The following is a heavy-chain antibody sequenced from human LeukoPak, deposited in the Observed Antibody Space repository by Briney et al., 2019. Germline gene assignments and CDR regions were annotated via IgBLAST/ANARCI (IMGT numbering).Heavy chain of an antibody. V-gene: IGHV3-30*02. CDR3: AKASIAAAGEYFQH. D-gene: IGHD6-13*01. CDR1: GFTVNSTY. Sequence: GGSLRLSCAASGFTVNSTYMNWVRQAPGKGLEWVAFIRYDGSNKYYADSVKGRFTISRDNSKNTLYLQMNSLRAEDTAVYYCAKASIAAAGEYFQHWGQGTLVTVSS. J-gene: IGHJ1*01. CDR2: IRYDGSNK.